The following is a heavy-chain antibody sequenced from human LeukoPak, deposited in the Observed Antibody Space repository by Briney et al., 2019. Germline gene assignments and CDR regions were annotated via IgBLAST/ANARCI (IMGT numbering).Heavy chain of an antibody. J-gene: IGHJ6*03. V-gene: IGHV4-39*07. Sequence: SDPLSLTCTVSSGSNSRRSYYWGWIRQPPGKGLERIGSIYYSGSTYYNPSLKSRVTISVDTSKNQFSLKLSSVTAADTAVYYCAREGSGSYYYYYYYMDVWGKGATVTVSS. D-gene: IGHD1-26*01. CDR2: IYYSGST. CDR1: SGSNSRRSYY. CDR3: AREGSGSYYYYYYYMDV.